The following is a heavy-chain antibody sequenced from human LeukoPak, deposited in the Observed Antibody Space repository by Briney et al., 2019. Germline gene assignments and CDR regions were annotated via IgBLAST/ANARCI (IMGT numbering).Heavy chain of an antibody. CDR2: IYYSGST. J-gene: IGHJ6*03. Sequence: SETLSLTCTVSGASISSSSYYWGWIRQPPGKGLEWIGSIYYSGSTYYNPSLKSRVTISVDTSKNQFSLKLSSVTAADTAVYYCARARLGTYVDTGMIRDYYYMDVWGKGTTVTISS. D-gene: IGHD5-18*01. V-gene: IGHV4-39*07. CDR1: GASISSSSYY. CDR3: ARARLGTYVDTGMIRDYYYMDV.